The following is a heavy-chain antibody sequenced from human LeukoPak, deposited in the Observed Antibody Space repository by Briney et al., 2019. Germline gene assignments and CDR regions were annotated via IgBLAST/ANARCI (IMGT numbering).Heavy chain of an antibody. CDR2: INPNSGGT. CDR3: ARGANSQTELLRIDY. D-gene: IGHD1-26*01. J-gene: IGHJ4*02. CDR1: GYTFTGYY. V-gene: IGHV1-2*02. Sequence: ASVTVSCKASGYTFTGYYMHWVRQAPGQGREGMGWINPNSGGTNYAQKFQGRVTMTRDTSISTAYMELSRLRSDDTAVYYCARGANSQTELLRIDYWGQGTLVTVSS.